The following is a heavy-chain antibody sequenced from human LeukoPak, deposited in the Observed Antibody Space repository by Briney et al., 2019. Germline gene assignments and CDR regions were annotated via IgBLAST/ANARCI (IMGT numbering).Heavy chain of an antibody. Sequence: ASVKVSCKASGLTFTSSAMQWVRQARGQRFEWIGWIVVGSGNTNYAQKFQERVTITRDMSTRTAYMELSSLRSEDTAVYYCAASDPHSSSWYGAPYYGMDVWGQGTTVTVSS. CDR2: IVVGSGNT. J-gene: IGHJ6*02. V-gene: IGHV1-58*02. CDR3: AASDPHSSSWYGAPYYGMDV. CDR1: GLTFTSSA. D-gene: IGHD6-13*01.